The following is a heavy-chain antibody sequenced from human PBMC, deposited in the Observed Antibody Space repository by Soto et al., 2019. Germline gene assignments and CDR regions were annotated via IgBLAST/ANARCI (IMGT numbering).Heavy chain of an antibody. Sequence: DVQLLESGGGLVQPGGSVRLSCAASGFTFSSYAMSWVRQAPGKGLEWVSAISGNGADTSYADSVRGRFTISRDNSKDTLFLQMNSLRADDTAIYYCVRSHDHFGLDVWGQGTKVTVSS. J-gene: IGHJ6*02. D-gene: IGHD3-10*01. V-gene: IGHV3-23*01. CDR2: ISGNGADT. CDR1: GFTFSSYA. CDR3: VRSHDHFGLDV.